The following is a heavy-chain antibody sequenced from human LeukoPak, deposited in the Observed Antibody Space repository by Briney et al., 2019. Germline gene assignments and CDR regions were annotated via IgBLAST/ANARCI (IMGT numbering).Heavy chain of an antibody. CDR1: GGSISSGGYY. D-gene: IGHD3-10*01. J-gene: IGHJ5*02. CDR2: IYYSGST. Sequence: SETLSLTCTVSGGSISSGGYYWSWIRQHPGKGLEWIGYIYYSGSTYYNPSLKSRVTISVDTSKNQFSLKLSSVTAADTAVYYCARGIPTMVRGVTMVHKKINWFDPWGQGTLVTVSS. CDR3: ARGIPTMVRGVTMVHKKINWFDP. V-gene: IGHV4-31*03.